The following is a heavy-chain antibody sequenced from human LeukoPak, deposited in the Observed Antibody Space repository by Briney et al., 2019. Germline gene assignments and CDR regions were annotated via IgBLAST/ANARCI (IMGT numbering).Heavy chain of an antibody. J-gene: IGHJ4*02. CDR2: MNPNSGNT. Sequence: ASVKVSCKASGYTFTSYDINWVRQATGQGLEWMGWMNPNSGNTGYAQKFQGRVTITRNTSISTAYMELSSLRSEDTAVYYCARTPKKLRFLEWLPYYFDYWGQGTLVTVSS. CDR3: ARTPKKLRFLEWLPYYFDY. CDR1: GYTFTSYD. D-gene: IGHD3-3*01. V-gene: IGHV1-8*03.